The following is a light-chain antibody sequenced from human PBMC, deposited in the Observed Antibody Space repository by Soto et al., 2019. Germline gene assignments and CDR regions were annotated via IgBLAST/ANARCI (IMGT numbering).Light chain of an antibody. CDR3: QQSYCTMLT. V-gene: IGKV1-39*01. Sequence: DIQMTQSPSSLSASVGDRVNITCRASQSISSYFNWYQQKPGKATKLLIYAASSLQSGVPSMFSGSGSGTEFPLTISRQQPEDFATYYCQQSYCTMLTFGQGTKVEIK. CDR2: AAS. CDR1: QSISSY. J-gene: IGKJ1*01.